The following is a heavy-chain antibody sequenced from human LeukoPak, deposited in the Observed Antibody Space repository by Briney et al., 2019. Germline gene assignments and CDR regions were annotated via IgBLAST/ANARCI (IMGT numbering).Heavy chain of an antibody. V-gene: IGHV4-38-2*02. D-gene: IGHD1-26*01. J-gene: IGHJ4*02. CDR3: AQSAWDSYGYYFDY. CDR2: IYHSGST. Sequence: PSETLSLTCTVSGYSISSGYYWGWIRQPPGKGLEWIGSIYHSGSTYYNPSLKSRVTISVDTSKNQFSLRLSSVTAADTAVYYCAQSAWDSYGYYFDYWGQGTLVTVSS. CDR1: GYSISSGYY.